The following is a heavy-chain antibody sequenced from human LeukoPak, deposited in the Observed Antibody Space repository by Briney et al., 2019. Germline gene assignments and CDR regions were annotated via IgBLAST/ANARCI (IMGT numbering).Heavy chain of an antibody. Sequence: SETLSLTCTVSGGSISSSSYYWGWIRQPPGKGLEWIGSIYYSGSTDYNPSLKSRVTISVDTSKNQFSLKLSSVTAADTAVYYCARVGVVTVIRDYWGQGTLVTVSS. CDR1: GGSISSSSYY. CDR3: ARVGVVTVIRDY. J-gene: IGHJ4*02. D-gene: IGHD3-3*01. CDR2: IYYSGST. V-gene: IGHV4-39*07.